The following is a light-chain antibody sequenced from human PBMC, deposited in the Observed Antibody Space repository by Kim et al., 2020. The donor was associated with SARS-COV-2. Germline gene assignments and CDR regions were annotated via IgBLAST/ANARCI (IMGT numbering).Light chain of an antibody. CDR3: QQYYTTPIT. V-gene: IGKV4-1*01. CDR2: GAT. J-gene: IGKJ5*01. CDR1: QSVLSSSNNRNS. Sequence: ATNPCQSSQSVLSSSNNRNSLSWHQQKTGQPPRLLIYGATSRKSGVPDRFGGSVSGTDFTLTISSLQAEDVAVYYCQQYYTTPITFGQGTRLEIK.